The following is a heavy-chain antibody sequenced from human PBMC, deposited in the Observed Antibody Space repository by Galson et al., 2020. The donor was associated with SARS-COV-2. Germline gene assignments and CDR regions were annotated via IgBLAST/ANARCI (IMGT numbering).Heavy chain of an antibody. V-gene: IGHV3-30-3*01. CDR3: ARDHLKGYYYDSSGYYSPGGSTRDYGMDA. CDR1: GFTFSSYA. Sequence: TGGSLRLSCAASGFTFSSYAMHWVRQAPGKGLEWVAVISYDGSNKYYADSVKGRFTISRDNSKNTLYLQMNSLRAEDTAVYYCARDHLKGYYYDSSGYYSPGGSTRDYGMDAWGQGTTVTVSS. J-gene: IGHJ6*02. CDR2: ISYDGSNK. D-gene: IGHD3-22*01.